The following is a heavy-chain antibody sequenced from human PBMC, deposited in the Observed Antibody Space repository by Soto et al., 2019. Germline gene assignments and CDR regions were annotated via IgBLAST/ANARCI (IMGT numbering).Heavy chain of an antibody. D-gene: IGHD1-7*01. CDR1: GASFTSNDW. CDR2: IYRTGST. CDR3: ASRDPGTSVDY. Sequence: SDTLSLTCAVSGASFTSNDWWTWVRQPPGRGLEWIGEIYRTGSTNYNPSLKSRVTISLDKSENQFSLKVTSLTAADTAVYYCASRDPGTSVDYWGQGTLVTVSS. V-gene: IGHV4-4*02. J-gene: IGHJ4*02.